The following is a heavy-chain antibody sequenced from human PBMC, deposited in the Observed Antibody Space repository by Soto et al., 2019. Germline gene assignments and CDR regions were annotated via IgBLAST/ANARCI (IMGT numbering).Heavy chain of an antibody. V-gene: IGHV3-23*01. D-gene: IGHD7-27*01. CDR1: GFTFNNYA. CDR2: LSATGGNE. CDR3: AKGTGGYYFYLMDV. J-gene: IGHJ6*02. Sequence: EVQLLESGGGLVQPGGSLRLSCAASGFTFNNYAMTWVRQAPGKGLEWVSTLSATGGNEDYAESVKGRFTTSRDNSKNTLYLQMNSLRVEDTAIYYCAKGTGGYYFYLMDVWGQGTTVTVSS.